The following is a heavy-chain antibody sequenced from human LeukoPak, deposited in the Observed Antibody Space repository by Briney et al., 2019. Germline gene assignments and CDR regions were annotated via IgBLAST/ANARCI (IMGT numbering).Heavy chain of an antibody. V-gene: IGHV3-33*08. CDR2: IWADGSNQ. D-gene: IGHD6-19*01. CDR1: GFTFSSYG. Sequence: PGGSLRLSCAASGFTFSSYGMHWVRQAPGKGLEWVAVIWADGSNQFSADSVKGRVNMARDNAKNTVYLQMDSLRVDDTAVYFCAREAVISGWSGDMDVWGQGTTVTVSS. J-gene: IGHJ6*02. CDR3: AREAVISGWSGDMDV.